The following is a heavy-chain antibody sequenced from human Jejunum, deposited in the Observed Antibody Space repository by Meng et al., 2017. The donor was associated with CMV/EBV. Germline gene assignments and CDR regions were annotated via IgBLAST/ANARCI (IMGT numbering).Heavy chain of an antibody. CDR1: GCTFSSYA. V-gene: IGHV3-23*01. J-gene: IGHJ4*02. D-gene: IGHD6-13*01. CDR2: ISGSGGNT. Sequence: SGCTFSSYAMSWVRQAPGKGLEWVSAISGSGGNTYYADSVKGRFTISRDNSKNTLYLQMNSLRAEDTAVYYCAKLGIAAAGTVDYWGQGTLVTVSS. CDR3: AKLGIAAAGTVDY.